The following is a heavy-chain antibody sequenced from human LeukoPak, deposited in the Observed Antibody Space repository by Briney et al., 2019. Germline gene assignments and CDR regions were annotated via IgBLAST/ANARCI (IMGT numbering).Heavy chain of an antibody. CDR1: GFTFSSYW. D-gene: IGHD3-3*01. CDR2: IKQDGSEK. V-gene: IGHV3-7*03. Sequence: GGSLRLSCAASGFTFSSYWMSWVREAPGKGLEWVANIKQDGSEKYYVDSLKGRFTISRDNAKNSLYLQMNSLRAEDTAVYYCARDKVTDFGYGMDVWGKGTTVTVSS. J-gene: IGHJ6*04. CDR3: ARDKVTDFGYGMDV.